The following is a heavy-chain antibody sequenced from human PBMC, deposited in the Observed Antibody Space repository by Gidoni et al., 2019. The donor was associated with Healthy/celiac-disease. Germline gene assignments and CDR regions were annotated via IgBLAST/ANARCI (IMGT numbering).Heavy chain of an antibody. J-gene: IGHJ4*02. Sequence: QVQLQQWGAGLLKPSETLSLTCAVYGGSFSGYYGSWIRQPPWKGLEWIGEINHSGSTTYNPSLKSRVTISVDTSKNQFSLKLSSVTAADTAVYDCAREGPTSYSGYGYWGQGTLVTVSS. D-gene: IGHD5-12*01. CDR3: AREGPTSYSGYGY. CDR1: GGSFSGYY. CDR2: INHSGST. V-gene: IGHV4-34*01.